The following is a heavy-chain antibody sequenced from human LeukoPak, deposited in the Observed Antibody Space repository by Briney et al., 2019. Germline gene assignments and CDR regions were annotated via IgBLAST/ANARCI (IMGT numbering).Heavy chain of an antibody. J-gene: IGHJ3*02. D-gene: IGHD2-15*01. Sequence: ASVKVSCKASGYTFTDYYMHWVRQAPVQGLEWMGWINPNSGDTNYAQKFQGRVTMTRDTSISTAYMELSRLRSDDTAVYYCARSPVVLVTSDHASDIWGQGTMVTVSS. CDR1: GYTFTDYY. V-gene: IGHV1-2*02. CDR2: INPNSGDT. CDR3: ARSPVVLVTSDHASDI.